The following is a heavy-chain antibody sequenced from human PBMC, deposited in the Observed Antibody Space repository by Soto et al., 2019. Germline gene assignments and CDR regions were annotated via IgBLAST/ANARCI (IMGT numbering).Heavy chain of an antibody. Sequence: ASVKVSCKASGYTFTNYGVSWVRQAPGQGLEWVGWISTYNGNTNYTQRLQDRVTMTTDTSTTTAYMELRSLRSEDTAVYYCASIVATTHYYYYYGMDVWGQGTTVTVSS. CDR3: ASIVATTHYYYYYGMDV. J-gene: IGHJ6*02. D-gene: IGHD5-12*01. CDR2: ISTYNGNT. V-gene: IGHV1-18*01. CDR1: GYTFTNYG.